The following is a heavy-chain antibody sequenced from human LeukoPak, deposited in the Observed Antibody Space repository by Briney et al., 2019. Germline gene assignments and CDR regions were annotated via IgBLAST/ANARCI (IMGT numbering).Heavy chain of an antibody. CDR2: INPSGGST. CDR3: ARDQGGYSYGYGNWFDP. CDR1: GYTFTSYY. Sequence: ASVKVSCKASGYTFTSYYMHWVRQAPGQGLEWMGIINPSGGSTSYAQKFQGRVTITADESTSTAYMELSSLRSEDTAVYYCARDQGGYSYGYGNWFDPWGQGTLVTVSS. D-gene: IGHD5-18*01. J-gene: IGHJ5*02. V-gene: IGHV1-46*01.